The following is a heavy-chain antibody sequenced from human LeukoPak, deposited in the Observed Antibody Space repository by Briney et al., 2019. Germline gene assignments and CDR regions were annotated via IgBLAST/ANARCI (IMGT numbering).Heavy chain of an antibody. Sequence: GESLKISCKGSADSFTKYWIAWVRQMPGKGLEWMGIIYPDDSDTRYGPSFEGQVTISADKSINTAYLQWSTLKATDTAMYYCARHSEYGSSFIDYWGQGTLVTVSS. V-gene: IGHV5-51*01. D-gene: IGHD6-6*01. CDR1: ADSFTKYW. CDR2: IYPDDSDT. CDR3: ARHSEYGSSFIDY. J-gene: IGHJ4*02.